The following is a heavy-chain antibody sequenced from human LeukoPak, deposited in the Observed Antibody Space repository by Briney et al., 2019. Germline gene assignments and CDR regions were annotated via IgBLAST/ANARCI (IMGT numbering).Heavy chain of an antibody. V-gene: IGHV4-31*03. CDR1: GDSISSGGYS. D-gene: IGHD3-22*01. Sequence: SQTLSLTCTVSGDSISSGGYSCTWIRQHPGKGLEWIGYIYYSGSTHYNPSLKSRVTISVDTSKNQFSLKLSSVTAADTAVYYCARDVRYCDNDAFDIWGQGTMVTVSS. CDR2: IYYSGST. CDR3: ARDVRYCDNDAFDI. J-gene: IGHJ3*02.